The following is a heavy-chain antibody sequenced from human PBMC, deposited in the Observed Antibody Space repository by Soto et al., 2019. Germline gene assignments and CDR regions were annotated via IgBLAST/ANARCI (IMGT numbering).Heavy chain of an antibody. V-gene: IGHV3-48*02. CDR1: GFTFSAYS. D-gene: IGHD2-21*02. J-gene: IGHJ4*02. CDR3: VREPSGGDDYPDPRES. Sequence: GGSLRLSCAVSGFTFSAYSMHWVRQAPGKGLEWVSYISSESITIYYADSVKGRFTISRDNAKNLLYLQMNSLSDEDTAVYYCVREPSGGDDYPDPRESWGQGTLVTVSS. CDR2: ISSESITI.